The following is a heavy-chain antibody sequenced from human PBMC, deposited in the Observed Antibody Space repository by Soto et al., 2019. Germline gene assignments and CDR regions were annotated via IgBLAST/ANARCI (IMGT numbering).Heavy chain of an antibody. V-gene: IGHV4-39*01. D-gene: IGHD6-19*01. CDR2: IYYSGST. CDR1: GGSISSSSYY. CDR3: ARLSGWAPRRFDY. Sequence: SETLSLTCTVSGGSISSSSYYWGWIRQPPGKGLEWIGSIYYSGSTYYNPSLKSRVTISVDTSKNQFSLKLSSVTAADTAVYYCARLSGWAPRRFDYWGQGTLVTVSS. J-gene: IGHJ4*02.